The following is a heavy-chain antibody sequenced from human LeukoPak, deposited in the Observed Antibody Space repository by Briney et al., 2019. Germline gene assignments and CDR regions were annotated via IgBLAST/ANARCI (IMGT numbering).Heavy chain of an antibody. V-gene: IGHV3-48*03. CDR2: ISSSGSTI. CDR1: GFTFSSYE. J-gene: IGHJ4*02. D-gene: IGHD4-11*01. CDR3: AKTEPDYPTPIYYFDY. Sequence: TGESLRLSCAASGFTFSSYEMNWVRQAPGKGLEWVSYISSSGSTIYYADSVKGRFTISRDNSKNTLYLQMNSLRAEDTAVYYCAKTEPDYPTPIYYFDYWGQGTLVTVSS.